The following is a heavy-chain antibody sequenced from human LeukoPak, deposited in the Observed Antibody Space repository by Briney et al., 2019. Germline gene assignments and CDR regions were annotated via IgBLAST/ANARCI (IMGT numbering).Heavy chain of an antibody. CDR2: IYYSGST. V-gene: IGHV4-28*01. D-gene: IGHD2-15*01. CDR1: GYSISSSNW. Sequence: SETLSLTCAVSGYSISSSNWWGWIRQPPGKGLERIGYIYYSGSTYYNPSLKSRVTMSVDTSKNQFSLKLSSVTAVDTAVYYCARTLTPYCSGGSCYGKSAFDIWDQGTIVTVSS. CDR3: ARTLTPYCSGGSCYGKSAFDI. J-gene: IGHJ3*02.